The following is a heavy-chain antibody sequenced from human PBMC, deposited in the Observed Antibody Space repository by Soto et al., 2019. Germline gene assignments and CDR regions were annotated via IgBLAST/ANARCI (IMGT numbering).Heavy chain of an antibody. D-gene: IGHD6-6*01. Sequence: GGSLRLSCAASGFTFSSYEMNWVRQAPGKGLEWVSYISSSGSTIYYADSVKGRFTISRDNAKNSLYLQMNSLRAEDTAVYYCARDYSSSSKYYYYYGMDVWGQGTTVTVSS. V-gene: IGHV3-48*03. CDR3: ARDYSSSSKYYYYYGMDV. CDR2: ISSSGSTI. J-gene: IGHJ6*02. CDR1: GFTFSSYE.